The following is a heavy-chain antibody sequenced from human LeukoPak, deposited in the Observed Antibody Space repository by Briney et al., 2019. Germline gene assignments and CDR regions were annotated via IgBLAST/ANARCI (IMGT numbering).Heavy chain of an antibody. J-gene: IGHJ1*01. CDR3: GRAFPPLRTSSAGDL. Sequence: GGSLRLSCSASGFSFSDYDMNWVRQAPGKGLEWVSAISGRSSHVYYGESVKGRFTISRDNAKNSLYLQLDSLGVEGTAVYYCGRAFPPLRTSSAGDLWGQGTLVTVSS. CDR1: GFSFSDYD. CDR2: ISGRSSHV. D-gene: IGHD3-16*01. V-gene: IGHV3-21*01.